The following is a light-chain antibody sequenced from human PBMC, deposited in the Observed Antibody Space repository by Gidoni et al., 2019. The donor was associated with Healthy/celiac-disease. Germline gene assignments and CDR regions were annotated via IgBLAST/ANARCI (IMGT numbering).Light chain of an antibody. V-gene: IGKV2-28*01. J-gene: IGKJ2*02. CDR2: LGS. CDR3: MQAIQTPRT. Sequence: DIVMTQSRLSLPVTPGEPASISCRSSQSLLHSNGYNYLDWYLQKPGQSPQLLIYLGSNRASGVPDRFSGSGSGTDFTLKISRVEAEDVGVYYCMQAIQTPRTFGQGTKLEIK. CDR1: QSLLHSNGYNY.